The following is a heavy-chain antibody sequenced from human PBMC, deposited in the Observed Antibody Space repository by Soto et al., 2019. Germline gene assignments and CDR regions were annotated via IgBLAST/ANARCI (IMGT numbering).Heavy chain of an antibody. J-gene: IGHJ6*02. CDR2: ISGSGRSK. V-gene: IGHV3-48*03. CDR3: ARDPQREVNYGEYDYGLDV. Sequence: EVQLVESGGGLVQPGGSLRLSCAASGFTFSHYELNWVRQARGKGLEWVSYISGSGRSKSYADSVRGRFTISRDNAKNSLYLQMSSLTVEDTAVYFCARDPQREVNYGEYDYGLDVWGQGTTVTVSS. D-gene: IGHD4-17*01. CDR1: GFTFSHYE.